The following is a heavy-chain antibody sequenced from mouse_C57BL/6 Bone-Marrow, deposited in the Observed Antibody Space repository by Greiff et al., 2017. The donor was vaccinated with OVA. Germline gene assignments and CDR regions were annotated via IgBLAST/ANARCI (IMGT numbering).Heavy chain of an antibody. V-gene: IGHV1-50*01. Sequence: VQLQQPGAELVKPGASVKLSCKASGYTFTSYWMQWVKQRPGQGLEWIGEIDPSDSYTNYNQKFKGKATLTVDTSSSTAYMQLSSLTSEDSAVYYCARSFITTVVAHFDYWGQGTTLTLL. D-gene: IGHD1-1*01. CDR2: IDPSDSYT. CDR1: GYTFTSYW. CDR3: ARSFITTVVAHFDY. J-gene: IGHJ2*01.